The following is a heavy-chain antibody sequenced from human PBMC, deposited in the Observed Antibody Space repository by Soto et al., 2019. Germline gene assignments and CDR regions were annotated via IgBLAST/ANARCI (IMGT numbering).Heavy chain of an antibody. J-gene: IGHJ4*02. CDR2: INSDGSST. Sequence: GGSLRLSCAASGFTFSSYWMHWVRQAPGKGLVWVSRINSDGSSTSYADSVKGRFTISRDNAKNTLYLQMNSLRAEDTAVYYCARGGSLLWFGELSAFDYWGQGTLVTVSS. D-gene: IGHD3-10*01. CDR1: GFTFSSYW. CDR3: ARGGSLLWFGELSAFDY. V-gene: IGHV3-74*01.